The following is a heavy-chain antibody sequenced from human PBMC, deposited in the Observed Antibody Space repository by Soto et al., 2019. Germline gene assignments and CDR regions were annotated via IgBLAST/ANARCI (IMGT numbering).Heavy chain of an antibody. CDR1: GGSISSGDYY. CDR2: IYYSGST. CDR3: ARVNDSSGYLIDY. D-gene: IGHD3-22*01. V-gene: IGHV4-30-4*01. Sequence: QVQLQESGPGLVKPSQTLSLTCTVSGGSISSGDYYWSWIRQPPGKGLEWIGYIYYSGSTYYNPSLKSRVXXSXDXXKNQFSLKLSSVTAADTAVYYCARVNDSSGYLIDYWGQGTLVTVSS. J-gene: IGHJ4*02.